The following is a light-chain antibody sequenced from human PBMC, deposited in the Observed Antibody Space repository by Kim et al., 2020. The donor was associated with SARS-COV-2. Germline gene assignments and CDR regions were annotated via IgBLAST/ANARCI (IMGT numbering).Light chain of an antibody. CDR1: NIGSKS. Sequence: SYELTQPPSVSVAPGKTARITCGGNNIGSKSVHWYQQKPGQAPVLVIYYDSDRPSGIPERFSGSNSGNTANLTISRVEAGDEADYYCQVWDSSSDHLFGGGTKLTVL. J-gene: IGLJ3*02. CDR2: YDS. V-gene: IGLV3-21*04. CDR3: QVWDSSSDHL.